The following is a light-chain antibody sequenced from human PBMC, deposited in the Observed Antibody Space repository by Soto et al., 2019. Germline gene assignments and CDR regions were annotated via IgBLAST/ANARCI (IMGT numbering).Light chain of an antibody. V-gene: IGKV3-20*01. CDR2: GAS. CDR3: QQYGSSPPIT. J-gene: IGKJ5*01. Sequence: EIVLTQSPGSLSLSPGERATLSCRAIQSVSSSYLAWYQQKPGQAPRLLIYGASSRATGIPDRFSGSGSGTDFTPTISRLEPEDFAVYYCQQYGSSPPITFGQGTRLEIK. CDR1: QSVSSSY.